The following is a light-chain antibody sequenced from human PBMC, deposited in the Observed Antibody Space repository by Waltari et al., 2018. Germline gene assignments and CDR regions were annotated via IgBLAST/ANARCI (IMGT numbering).Light chain of an antibody. CDR1: SSDVGGYNY. CDR3: SSYTSSSTPYV. Sequence: QSALTQPASVSGSPGQSITISCTGTSSDVGGYNYVSWYQQHPGKAPKLMIYDVSNRPSGVSNRFSGAKSGNTVSLTISGLQAEDEAYYYCSSYTSSSTPYVFGTGTKVTVL. CDR2: DVS. V-gene: IGLV2-14*03. J-gene: IGLJ1*01.